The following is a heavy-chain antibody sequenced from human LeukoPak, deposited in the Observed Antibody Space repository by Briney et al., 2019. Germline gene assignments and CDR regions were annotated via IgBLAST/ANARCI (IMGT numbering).Heavy chain of an antibody. D-gene: IGHD5-18*01. J-gene: IGHJ4*02. CDR3: ARDRGYSYGYSSFDY. CDR1: GYTFTSYG. Sequence: ASVKVSCKASGYTFTSYGISWVRQAPGQGLEWMGWISAYNGNTNYAQKLQGRVTMTTDTSASTAYMELRSLRSDDTAVYYCARDRGYSYGYSSFDYWGQGTLVTVSS. CDR2: ISAYNGNT. V-gene: IGHV1-18*01.